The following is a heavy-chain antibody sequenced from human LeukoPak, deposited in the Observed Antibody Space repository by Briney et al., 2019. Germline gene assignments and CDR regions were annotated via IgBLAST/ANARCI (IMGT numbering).Heavy chain of an antibody. Sequence: GGSLRLSCAASGFTVSSNYMSWVRQAPGKGLEWVSGIKYDGSATTFADSVKGRFSISTDSAKNTAYLQMNSLRVEDTAIYYCAMDINGDLFHVWGQGTLVTVSS. J-gene: IGHJ4*02. CDR3: AMDINGDLFHV. CDR2: IKYDGSAT. D-gene: IGHD2-2*03. CDR1: GFTVSSNY. V-gene: IGHV3-74*01.